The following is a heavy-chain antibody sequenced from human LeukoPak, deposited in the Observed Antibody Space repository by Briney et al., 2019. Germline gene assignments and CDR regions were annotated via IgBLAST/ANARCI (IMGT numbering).Heavy chain of an antibody. Sequence: GGSLRLSCAASGFTVSSNYMSWVRQAPGKGLEWVANIKQDGSEKYYVDSVKGRFTISRDNAKNSLYLQMNSLRAEDTAVYYCAKDLLGQWPTVFDYWGQGTLVTVSS. D-gene: IGHD6-19*01. V-gene: IGHV3-7*01. J-gene: IGHJ4*02. CDR1: GFTVSSNY. CDR2: IKQDGSEK. CDR3: AKDLLGQWPTVFDY.